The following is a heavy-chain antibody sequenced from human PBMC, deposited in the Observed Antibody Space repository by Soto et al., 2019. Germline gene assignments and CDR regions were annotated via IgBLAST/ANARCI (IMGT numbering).Heavy chain of an antibody. V-gene: IGHV4-34*01. CDR2: INHSGST. D-gene: IGHD6-6*01. CDR1: GGSFSGYY. J-gene: IGHJ4*02. Sequence: QVQLQQWGAGLLKPSETLSLTCAVYGGSFSGYYWSWIRQPPGKGLEWIGEINHSGSTNYNPSLNSRVNISVHTSKNQFSLKLSSVTAADTAVYYCARAGIAARRVDYWGQGTLVTVSS. CDR3: ARAGIAARRVDY.